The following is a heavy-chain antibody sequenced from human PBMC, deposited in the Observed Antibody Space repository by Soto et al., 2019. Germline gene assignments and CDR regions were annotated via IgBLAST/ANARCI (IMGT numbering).Heavy chain of an antibody. CDR2: IYPGDSDT. D-gene: IGHD6-19*01. CDR1: GYSFTSYW. J-gene: IGHJ6*04. V-gene: IGHV5-51*01. Sequence: PGESLKISCKGSGYSFTSYWIGWVRQMPGKGLEWMGIIYPGDSDTRYSPSFQGQVTISADKSISTAYLQWSSLKASDTAMYYCARQVPGYTSALYAANYAMDVWGKGTAVTVAS. CDR3: ARQVPGYTSALYAANYAMDV.